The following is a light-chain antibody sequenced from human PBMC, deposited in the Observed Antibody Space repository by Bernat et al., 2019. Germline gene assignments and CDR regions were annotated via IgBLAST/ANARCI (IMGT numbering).Light chain of an antibody. CDR2: WAS. CDR3: KQYYSTPRT. CDR1: QSVLYSSNNKNY. J-gene: IGKJ1*01. Sequence: DIVMTQSPDSLAVSLGERATINCKSSQSVLYSSNNKNYLAWYQQKPGQPPKLLIYWASTRESGVPDRFSGSGSGTDFTLTISSLQAEDVAVYYCKQYYSTPRTFDQGTKVEIK. V-gene: IGKV4-1*01.